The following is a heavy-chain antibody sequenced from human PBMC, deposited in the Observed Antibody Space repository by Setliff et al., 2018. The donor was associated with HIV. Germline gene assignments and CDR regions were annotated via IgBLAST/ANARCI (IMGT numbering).Heavy chain of an antibody. CDR2: IHTEQGFP. D-gene: IGHD1-1*01. CDR1: GYSFINYA. Sequence: ASVKVSCKASGYSFINYAINWLRQAPGRGLEWMGWIHTEQGFPMYAQGFTGRFVFSLDPSVNTAYLQINSLTPDDTAVYYCTTDFYPWNADHGYWGQGTLVTVSS. CDR3: TTDFYPWNADHGY. J-gene: IGHJ4*02. V-gene: IGHV7-4-1*02.